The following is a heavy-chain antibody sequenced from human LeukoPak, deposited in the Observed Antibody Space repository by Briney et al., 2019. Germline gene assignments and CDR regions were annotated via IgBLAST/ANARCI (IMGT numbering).Heavy chain of an antibody. CDR3: AKDSSGWYYFDY. D-gene: IGHD6-19*01. CDR1: GFTFSSYA. V-gene: IGHV3-23*01. J-gene: IGHJ4*02. CDR2: ISGSGGST. Sequence: PGGSLRLSCAASGFTFSSYAMSWVRQAPGKGLEWASAISGSGGSTYYADSVKGRFTISRDNSKNTLYLQMNSLRAEDTAVYYCAKDSSGWYYFDYWGQGTLVTVSS.